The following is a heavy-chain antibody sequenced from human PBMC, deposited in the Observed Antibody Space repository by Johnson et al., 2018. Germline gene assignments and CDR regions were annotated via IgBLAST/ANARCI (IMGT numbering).Heavy chain of an antibody. V-gene: IGHV3-30*18. CDR2: ISYDGSNK. D-gene: IGHD1-1*01. J-gene: IGHJ6*03. Sequence: ELLQESGGGVVQPGRSIGVPCAASGFTFSNYGMHWVRQAAGKGLEWLAFISYDGSNKDYAASVKGRFTISRDKTKNTSYLQMNSLRAEEPAVYFCTKGSDYNCDFEKCYSFMDVWGTGTTGIVSS. CDR3: TKGSDYNCDFEKCYSFMDV. CDR1: GFTFSNYG.